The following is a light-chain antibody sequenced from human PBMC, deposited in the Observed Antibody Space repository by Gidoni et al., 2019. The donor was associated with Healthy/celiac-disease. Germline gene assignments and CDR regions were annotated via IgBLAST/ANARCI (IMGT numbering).Light chain of an antibody. CDR3: QQRSNWPYT. CDR1: QSVSSY. Sequence: EIVLPQSPATLSLSPGERATLSCRASQSVSSYLAWYQQKPGQAPRLLIYDAANRATGSPARFSGSGSGTDFTLTISSLEPEDFAVYYCQQRSNWPYTFGQGTKLEIK. J-gene: IGKJ2*01. V-gene: IGKV3-11*01. CDR2: DAA.